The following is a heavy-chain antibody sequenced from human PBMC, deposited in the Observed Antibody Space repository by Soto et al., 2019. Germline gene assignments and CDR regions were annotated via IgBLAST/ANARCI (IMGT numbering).Heavy chain of an antibody. CDR2: IGTAGDT. CDR1: GFTFSSYD. CDR3: ARAQRAYDILTGYVPGAFDI. J-gene: IGHJ3*02. V-gene: IGHV3-13*01. Sequence: GGSLRLSCAASGFTFSSYDMHWVRQATGKGLEWVSAIGTAGDTYYPGSVKGRFTISRENAKNSLYLQMNSLRAGDTAVYYCARAQRAYDILTGYVPGAFDIWGQGTMVTVSS. D-gene: IGHD3-9*01.